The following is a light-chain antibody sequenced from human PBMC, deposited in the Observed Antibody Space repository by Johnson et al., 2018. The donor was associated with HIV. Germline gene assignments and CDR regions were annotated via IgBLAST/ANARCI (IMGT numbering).Light chain of an antibody. CDR1: SSNIGNNY. J-gene: IGLJ1*01. Sequence: QSVLTQPPSVSAAPGQKVTISCSGSSSNIGNNYVSWYQQLPGTAPKLLIYDNNKRPSGIPDRFSGSKSGTSATLGITGLQTGDEDDYYCGTWDSSLSAVYVFGTGTKVTVL. CDR3: GTWDSSLSAVYV. V-gene: IGLV1-51*01. CDR2: DNN.